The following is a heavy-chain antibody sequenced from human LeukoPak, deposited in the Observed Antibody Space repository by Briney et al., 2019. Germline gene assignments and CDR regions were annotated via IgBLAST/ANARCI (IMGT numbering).Heavy chain of an antibody. V-gene: IGHV4-38-2*02. CDR1: GCSISSGYY. D-gene: IGHD3-10*01. Sequence: PSETLSLTCTVSGCSISSGYYWGWIRQPPGKGLEWIGSIYHSGSTYYNPSLKSRVTISVDTSKNQFSLKLSSVTAADTAVYYRARDLLEWGSGSYRNYYYYYYMDVWGKGTTVTVSS. J-gene: IGHJ6*03. CDR3: ARDLLEWGSGSYRNYYYYYYMDV. CDR2: IYHSGST.